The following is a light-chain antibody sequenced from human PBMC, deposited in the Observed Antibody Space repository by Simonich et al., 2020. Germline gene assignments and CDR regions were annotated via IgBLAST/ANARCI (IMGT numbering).Light chain of an antibody. CDR2: DVR. V-gene: IGLV2-23*02. Sequence: QSALTQPASVSGSPGQSITISCTGTSSDVGSYNLVSWYQQHPGKAPKLMIYDVRKRPSGVSNRFAGSKSGNTASLTISGLQAEDEADYYCCSYAGSSTWVFGGGTKLTVL. J-gene: IGLJ3*02. CDR1: SSDVGSYNL. CDR3: CSYAGSSTWV.